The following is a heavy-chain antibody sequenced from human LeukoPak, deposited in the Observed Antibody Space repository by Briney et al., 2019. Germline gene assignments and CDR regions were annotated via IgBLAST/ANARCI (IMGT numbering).Heavy chain of an antibody. Sequence: GGSLRLSCAASGFTFSDYYMSWIRQAPGKGLEWVSYISSSGSTIYYADSVKGRFTISRDNAKNSLYLQMNSLRAEDTAVYYCARRCSGGSCFTYYFDYWGQGTLANVSS. J-gene: IGHJ4*02. CDR3: ARRCSGGSCFTYYFDY. CDR1: GFTFSDYY. CDR2: ISSSGSTI. D-gene: IGHD2-15*01. V-gene: IGHV3-11*01.